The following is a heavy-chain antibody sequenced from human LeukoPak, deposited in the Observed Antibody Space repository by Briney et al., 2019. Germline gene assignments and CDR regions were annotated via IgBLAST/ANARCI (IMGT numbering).Heavy chain of an antibody. CDR2: IKSKADGGTT. CDR3: TTQSTVTDVYYYYYGMDV. V-gene: IGHV3-15*01. D-gene: IGHD4-17*01. CDR1: GFTFSNAW. Sequence: PGGSLRLSCAASGFTFSNAWMSWVRQAPGKGLEWVGRIKSKADGGTTDYAAPVKGRFTISRDDSKNTLYLQMNSLKTEDTAVYYCTTQSTVTDVYYYYYGMDVWRKGTTVTVSS. J-gene: IGHJ6*04.